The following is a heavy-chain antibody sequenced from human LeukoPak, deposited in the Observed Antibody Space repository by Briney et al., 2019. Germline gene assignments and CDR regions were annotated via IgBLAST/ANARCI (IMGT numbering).Heavy chain of an antibody. V-gene: IGHV1-18*01. CDR1: GYTFTSYG. D-gene: IGHD2-15*01. CDR3: ARAVYCSGGSCYHSFDY. Sequence: ASVKVSCKASGYTFTSYGISWVRQAPGQGLEWMGWISAYNGNTNYAQKLQGRVTMTTDTSTSTVYMELRSLRSDDTAVYYCARAVYCSGGSCYHSFDYWGQEPWSPSPQ. J-gene: IGHJ4*01. CDR2: ISAYNGNT.